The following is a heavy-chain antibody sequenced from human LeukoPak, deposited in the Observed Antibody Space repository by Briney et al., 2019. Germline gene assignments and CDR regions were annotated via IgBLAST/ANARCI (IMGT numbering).Heavy chain of an antibody. CDR1: GYTFTGYY. V-gene: IGHV1-2*02. CDR2: INPNSGGT. CDR3: ARGPYEARRYYFDY. Sequence: ASVKVSCKASGYTFTGYYMHWVRQAPGQGLEWMGWINPNSGGTNYAQKFQGRVTMTRDTSISTAYMELSRLRSDDTAVYYCARGPYEARRYYFDYWLQGTLVTVSS. D-gene: IGHD2-21*01. J-gene: IGHJ4*02.